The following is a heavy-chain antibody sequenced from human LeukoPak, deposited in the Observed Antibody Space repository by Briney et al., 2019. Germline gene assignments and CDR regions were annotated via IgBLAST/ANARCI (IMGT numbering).Heavy chain of an antibody. Sequence: ASVKVSCKASGYTFTSYGISWVRQAPGQGREGRGWISAYNGNTNYAQKLRGRVTMTTDTSTSTAYMELRSLRSDDTAVYYCARDRVQGYYDFWSGYYTTPLYFDYWGQGTLVTVSS. CDR1: GYTFTSYG. J-gene: IGHJ4*02. D-gene: IGHD3-3*01. CDR2: ISAYNGNT. V-gene: IGHV1-18*01. CDR3: ARDRVQGYYDFWSGYYTTPLYFDY.